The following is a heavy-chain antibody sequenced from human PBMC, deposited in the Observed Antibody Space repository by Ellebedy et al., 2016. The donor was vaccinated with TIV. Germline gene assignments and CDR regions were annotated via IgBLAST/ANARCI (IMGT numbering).Heavy chain of an antibody. CDR3: AREGGITIFGVDSNWFDP. CDR2: IIPIFGTA. D-gene: IGHD3-3*01. CDR1: GGTFSSYA. V-gene: IGHV1-69*13. Sequence: SVKVSXKASGGTFSSYAISWVRQAPGQGLEWMGGIIPIFGTANYAQKFQGRVTITADESTSTAYMELSSLRSEDTAVYYCAREGGITIFGVDSNWFDPWGQGTLVTVSS. J-gene: IGHJ5*02.